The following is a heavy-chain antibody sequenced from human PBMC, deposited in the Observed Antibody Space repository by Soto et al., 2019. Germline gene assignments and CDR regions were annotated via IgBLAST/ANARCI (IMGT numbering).Heavy chain of an antibody. CDR1: GVTFSSYS. CDR2: ISSGGYTI. CDR3: VRSRREWFGVVPPSDV. D-gene: IGHD3-3*01. J-gene: IGHJ4*02. Sequence: GSLRLSCEAAGVTFSSYSFNWVRQASGQGLEWVSFISSGGYTIYHADSLEGRFSISRDDAKNSVYLQMSGLRMDDTAVYYCVRSRREWFGVVPPSDVWGRGTLVTVSS. V-gene: IGHV3-48*01.